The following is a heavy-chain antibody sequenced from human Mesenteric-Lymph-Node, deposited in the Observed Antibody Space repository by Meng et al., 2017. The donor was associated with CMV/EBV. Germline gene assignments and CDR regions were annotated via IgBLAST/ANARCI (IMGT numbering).Heavy chain of an antibody. D-gene: IGHD3-10*01. CDR3: ARDRSGGYNWFDP. Sequence: SETLSLTCTVSGGSITSYYWSWIRQPSGKGLEWIGYVYYSGTTNYNPSLRSRVTISADTSKNQFSLELRSVTAADTAVYYCARDRSGGYNWFDPWGPGTLVTVSS. CDR1: GGSITSYY. V-gene: IGHV4-59*01. CDR2: VYYSGTT. J-gene: IGHJ5*02.